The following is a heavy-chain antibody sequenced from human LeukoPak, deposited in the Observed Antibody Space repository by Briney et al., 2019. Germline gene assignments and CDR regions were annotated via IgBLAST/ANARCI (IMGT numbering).Heavy chain of an antibody. J-gene: IGHJ6*02. CDR1: GGTFSSYA. Sequence: SAKVSCKASGGTFSSYAISWVRQAPGQGLEWMGRIIPILGIANYAQKFQGRVTITADKSTSTAYMELSSLRSEDTAVYYCARDFSWTGDYYYYGMDVWGQGTTVTVSS. V-gene: IGHV1-69*04. D-gene: IGHD3/OR15-3a*01. CDR3: ARDFSWTGDYYYYGMDV. CDR2: IIPILGIA.